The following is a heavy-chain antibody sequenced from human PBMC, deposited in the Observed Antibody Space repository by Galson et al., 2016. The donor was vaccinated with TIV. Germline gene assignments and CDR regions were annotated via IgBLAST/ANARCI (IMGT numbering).Heavy chain of an antibody. CDR3: APPNGMTTLTY. CDR1: GFTFSIFT. J-gene: IGHJ4*02. CDR2: ISASGVNT. Sequence: SLRLSCAASGFTFSIFTMTWVRQAPGKGLEWVSAISASGVNTYYADSVKGRFTISRDNAKSSLYRQMNRLRAEDPAMYYCAPPNGMTTLTYWGQGTLVTVSS. V-gene: IGHV3-23*01. D-gene: IGHD4-11*01.